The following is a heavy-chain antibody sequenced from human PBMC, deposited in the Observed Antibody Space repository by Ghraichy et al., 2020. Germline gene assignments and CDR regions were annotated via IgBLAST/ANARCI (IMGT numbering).Heavy chain of an antibody. J-gene: IGHJ4*02. CDR1: GGSISRYY. CDR2: MYYSGTT. V-gene: IGHV4-59*08. Sequence: SQTLSLTCTVSGGSISRYYWSWIRQTPGRGLEWIGYMYYSGTTNYNPSLKSRVTISVDTSKHQFSLKLSSVTAADTAVYYCAGGSGQTPGYWGQGTLVTVSS. D-gene: IGHD3-10*01. CDR3: AGGSGQTPGY.